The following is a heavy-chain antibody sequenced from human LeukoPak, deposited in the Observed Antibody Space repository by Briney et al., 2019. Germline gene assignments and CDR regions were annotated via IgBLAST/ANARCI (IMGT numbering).Heavy chain of an antibody. CDR3: ARGNDFWSGYAPQANYYYYYGMDV. V-gene: IGHV1-18*01. CDR1: GYTFTSYD. J-gene: IGHJ6*02. CDR2: ISAYNGNT. Sequence: ASVKVSCKASGYTFTSYDINWVRQATGQGLEWMGWISAYNGNTNYAQKLQGRVTMTTDTSTSTAYMELRSLRSDDTAVYYCARGNDFWSGYAPQANYYYYYGMDVWGQGTTVTVSS. D-gene: IGHD3-3*01.